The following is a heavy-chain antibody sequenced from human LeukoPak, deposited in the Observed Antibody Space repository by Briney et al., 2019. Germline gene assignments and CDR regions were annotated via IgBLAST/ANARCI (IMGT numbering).Heavy chain of an antibody. J-gene: IGHJ4*02. CDR3: ARDRSGSYPYYFDY. V-gene: IGHV3-21*01. CDR1: GFTFSDYS. D-gene: IGHD1-26*01. CDR2: ISSRSVYI. Sequence: GGSLRLSCAASGFTFSDYSMNWVRQAPGKGLEWVSSISSRSVYIYYADSVRGRFTISRDNAKDSLYLQMDSLRAEGTAVYYCARDRSGSYPYYFDYWGQGGLVTVSS.